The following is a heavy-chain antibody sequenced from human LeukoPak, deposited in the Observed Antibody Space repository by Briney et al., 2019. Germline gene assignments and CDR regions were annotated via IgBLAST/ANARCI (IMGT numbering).Heavy chain of an antibody. CDR3: ARDRLRGIPGV. V-gene: IGHV3-48*03. CDR2: ISSSGSTI. J-gene: IGHJ4*02. CDR1: GFTFSSYE. D-gene: IGHD3-10*01. Sequence: GGSLRLSCAASGFTFSSYEMNWVRQAPGKGLEWVSYISSSGSTIYYADSVKGRFTISRDNAKNSLYLQMNSLRAEDTAVYYCARDRLRGIPGVWGQGTLVTVSS.